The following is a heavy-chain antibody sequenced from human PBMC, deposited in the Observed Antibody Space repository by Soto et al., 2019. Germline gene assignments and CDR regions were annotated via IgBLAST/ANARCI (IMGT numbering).Heavy chain of an antibody. V-gene: IGHV3-23*01. CDR3: AKGAIWLGNLYVEV. CDR1: GFSFDRFA. Sequence: EVQLLESGGGLVQPGGSLRLSCAASGFSFDRFAMTWVRQAPGKGPEWVSSISYSGGSTSYADSVRGRFTTSRDSSKNTLYLQMNSMRAEATALYYCAKGAIWLGNLYVEVWGKGTTVTVSS. J-gene: IGHJ6*03. CDR2: ISYSGGST. D-gene: IGHD3-10*01.